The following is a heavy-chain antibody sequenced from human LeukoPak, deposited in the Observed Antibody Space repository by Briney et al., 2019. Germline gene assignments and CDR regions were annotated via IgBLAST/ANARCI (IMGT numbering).Heavy chain of an antibody. J-gene: IGHJ4*02. CDR1: GGSISSSSYY. D-gene: IGHD3-3*01. CDR2: IYYSGST. CDR3: ARGYDFWSGYYLYFDY. V-gene: IGHV4-39*01. Sequence: SETLSLTCTVSGGSISSSSYYWGWIRQPPGKGLEWIGSIYYSGSTYYNPSLKSRVTISVDTSKNQFSLKLSSVTAADTAVYYCARGYDFWSGYYLYFDYWGQGTLVTVSS.